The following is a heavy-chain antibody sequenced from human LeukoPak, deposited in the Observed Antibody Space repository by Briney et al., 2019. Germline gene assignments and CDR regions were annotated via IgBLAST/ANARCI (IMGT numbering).Heavy chain of an antibody. CDR2: ISGSGGST. CDR1: GFTFSSYA. D-gene: IGHD6-13*01. Sequence: GAPLRLSCAASGFTFSSYAMSGVRHAPGKGLEWVSAISGSGGSTYYADSVKGRFTISRDNSKNTLYLQMTSLRAEDTAVYYCAKASSSWFDYSYGMYVWDQGSTVTVSS. CDR3: AKASSSWFDYSYGMYV. J-gene: IGHJ6*02. V-gene: IGHV3-23*01.